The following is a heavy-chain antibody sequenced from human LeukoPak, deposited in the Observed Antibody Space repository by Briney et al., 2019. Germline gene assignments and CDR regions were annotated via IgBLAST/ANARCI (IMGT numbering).Heavy chain of an antibody. CDR3: TSNTVTTYYYYYGMDV. V-gene: IGHV3-73*01. D-gene: IGHD4-17*01. J-gene: IGHJ6*02. CDR1: GFTFSGSA. CDR2: IRSKANSYAT. Sequence: RGSLRLSCAASGFTFSGSAMHWVRQASGKGLEWVGRIRSKANSYATAYAASVKGRFTISRDDSKNTAYLQMNSLKTEDTAVYYCTSNTVTTYYYYYGMDVWGQGTTVTVSS.